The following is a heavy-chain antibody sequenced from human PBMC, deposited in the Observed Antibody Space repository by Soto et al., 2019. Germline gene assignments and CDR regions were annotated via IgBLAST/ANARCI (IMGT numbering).Heavy chain of an antibody. J-gene: IGHJ6*02. D-gene: IGHD3-10*01. Sequence: GAPVKVSSKASGYTFTSYDINGVRQAPEQGLEWVGWMTPNSGNTGYAKKFKGRVTMTRNTPISTAYMELSSLRSEARAGYYCGRHGGFGGSGDCYYYYGMDVWGQGTTVTVSS. V-gene: IGHV1-8*01. CDR2: MTPNSGNT. CDR3: GRHGGFGGSGDCYYYYGMDV. CDR1: GYTFTSYD.